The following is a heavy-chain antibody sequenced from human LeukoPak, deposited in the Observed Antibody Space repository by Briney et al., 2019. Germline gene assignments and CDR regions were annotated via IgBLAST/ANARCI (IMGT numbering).Heavy chain of an antibody. CDR2: IIPIFGTA. Sequence: SVKVSCKASGGTFSSYAISWVRQAPGQGLEWMGGIIPIFGTANYAQKFQGRVTITADESTSTAYMELSSLRSEDTAVYYCARDVSSSSWRHWFDPWGQGTLVTVSS. D-gene: IGHD6-6*01. J-gene: IGHJ5*02. CDR3: ARDVSSSSWRHWFDP. CDR1: GGTFSSYA. V-gene: IGHV1-69*01.